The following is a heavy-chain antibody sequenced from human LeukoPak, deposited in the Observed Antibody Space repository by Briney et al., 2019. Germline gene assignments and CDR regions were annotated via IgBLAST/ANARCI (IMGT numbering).Heavy chain of an antibody. CDR2: IIPIFGTA. Sequence: SVKVSCKASGGTFSSYAISWVLQAPGQGLEWMGGIIPIFGTANYAQKFQGRVTITTDESTSTAYMELSSLRSEDTAVYYCARGTSVRGVIRWFDPWGRGTLVTVSS. J-gene: IGHJ5*02. V-gene: IGHV1-69*05. CDR3: ARGTSVRGVIRWFDP. D-gene: IGHD3-10*02. CDR1: GGTFSSYA.